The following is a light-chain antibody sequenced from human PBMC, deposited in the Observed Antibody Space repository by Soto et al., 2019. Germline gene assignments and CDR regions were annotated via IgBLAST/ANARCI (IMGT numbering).Light chain of an antibody. V-gene: IGKV1-5*03. J-gene: IGKJ1*01. Sequence: MTQSPSTLSASVGDRVTITCRASQSISSWLAWYQQKPGKAPKLLIYKASSLESGVPSRFSGSGSGTDFTLTISSLQSEDFASYFCQHTFNSPPWTFGQGTKVDIK. CDR3: QHTFNSPPWT. CDR1: QSISSW. CDR2: KAS.